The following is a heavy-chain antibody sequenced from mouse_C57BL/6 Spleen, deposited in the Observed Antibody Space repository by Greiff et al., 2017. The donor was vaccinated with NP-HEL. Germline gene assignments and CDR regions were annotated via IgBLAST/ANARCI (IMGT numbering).Heavy chain of an antibody. CDR1: GYTFTSYW. CDR3: AREDDGYYL. J-gene: IGHJ4*01. D-gene: IGHD2-3*01. Sequence: QVHVKQPGAELVKPGASVKLSCKASGYTFTSYWMHWVKQRPGQGLEWIGMIHPNSGSTNYNEKFKSKATLTVDKSSSTAYMQLSSLTSEDSAVYYCAREDDGYYLWGQGTSVTVSS. CDR2: IHPNSGST. V-gene: IGHV1-64*01.